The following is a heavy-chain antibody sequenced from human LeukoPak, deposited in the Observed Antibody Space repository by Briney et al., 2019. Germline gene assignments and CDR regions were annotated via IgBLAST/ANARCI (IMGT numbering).Heavy chain of an antibody. CDR1: GGSISSSSYY. D-gene: IGHD6-13*01. CDR2: IYYSGST. V-gene: IGHV4-39*07. Sequence: SETLSLTCTVSGGSISSSSYYWGWIRQPPGKGLEWIGSIYYSGSTYYNPSLKSRVTISVDTSKNQFSLKLSSVTAADTAVYYCARAGWGIAAAGFDYWGQGTLVTVSS. CDR3: ARAGWGIAAAGFDY. J-gene: IGHJ4*02.